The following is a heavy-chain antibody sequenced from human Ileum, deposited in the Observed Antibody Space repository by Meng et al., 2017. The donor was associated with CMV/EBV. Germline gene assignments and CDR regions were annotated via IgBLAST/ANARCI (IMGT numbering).Heavy chain of an antibody. CDR1: GYRFTTYW. CDR3: VTYSRGGSSRYYYYYGLDV. J-gene: IGHJ6*02. Sequence: GESLKISCQGSGYRFTTYWIAWVRHMPGKGLEWMGVIYPGDSDTRYSPSFQGQVTISADKSINTAYLQWDSLKASDTAIYYCVTYSRGGSSRYYYYYGLDVWGQGTTVTVSS. D-gene: IGHD2-15*01. CDR2: IYPGDSDT. V-gene: IGHV5-51*01.